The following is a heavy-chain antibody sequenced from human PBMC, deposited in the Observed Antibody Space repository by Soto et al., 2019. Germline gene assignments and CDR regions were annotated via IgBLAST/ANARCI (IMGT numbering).Heavy chain of an antibody. Sequence: NPSETLSLTCTVSGGSISSYYWSWIRQPPGKGLEWIGYIYYSGSTNYSPSLKSRVTISVDTSKNQFSLKLSSVTAADTAVYYCARSEVVRGYSFHYGMDVWGQGTTVTVSS. V-gene: IGHV4-59*01. CDR3: ARSEVVRGYSFHYGMDV. J-gene: IGHJ6*02. CDR1: GGSISSYY. D-gene: IGHD5-18*01. CDR2: IYYSGST.